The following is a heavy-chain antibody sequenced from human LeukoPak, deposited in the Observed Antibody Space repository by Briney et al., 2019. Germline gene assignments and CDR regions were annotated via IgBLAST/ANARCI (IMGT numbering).Heavy chain of an antibody. D-gene: IGHD3-22*01. CDR3: AGRRGHYYDSSGYYFRGAFDI. Sequence: PSETLSLTCTVSGGSISSYYWSWIRQPPGKGLGWIGYIYYSGSTNYNPSLKSRVTISVDTSKNQFSLKLSSVTAADTTVYYCAGRRGHYYDSSGYYFRGAFDIWGQGTMVTVSS. V-gene: IGHV4-59*01. CDR1: GGSISSYY. J-gene: IGHJ3*02. CDR2: IYYSGST.